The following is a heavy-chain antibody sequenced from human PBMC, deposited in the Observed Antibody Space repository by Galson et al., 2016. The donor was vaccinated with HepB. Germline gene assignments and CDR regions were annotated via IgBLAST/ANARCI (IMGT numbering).Heavy chain of an antibody. J-gene: IGHJ6*03. D-gene: IGHD3-16*01. V-gene: IGHV4-39*07. Sequence: SETLSLTCTVSGGSISSNNYYWAWVRQSPGKGLEYIASIHYSGNSYYKPSLASRATISVDTSKSQFSLKLTSVTAADTAVYYCATGQDYVFMDVWGKGTTVTVSS. CDR3: ATGQDYVFMDV. CDR2: IHYSGNS. CDR1: GGSISSNNYY.